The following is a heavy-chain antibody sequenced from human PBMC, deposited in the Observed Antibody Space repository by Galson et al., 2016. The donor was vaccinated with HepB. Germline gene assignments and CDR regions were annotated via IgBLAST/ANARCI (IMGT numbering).Heavy chain of an antibody. J-gene: IGHJ4*02. CDR3: ARDRDDILTGYHPLFDN. Sequence: SLRLPCAASGLTFNNPGMHWVRLAPGKGVVWVSRINPGGSDTMYADSVKGRFTISRDNAKNTLYLQMNTLRVEDTAVYYCARDRDDILTGYHPLFDNWGQGTLVTVSS. D-gene: IGHD3-9*01. V-gene: IGHV3-74*03. CDR1: GLTFNNPG. CDR2: INPGGSDT.